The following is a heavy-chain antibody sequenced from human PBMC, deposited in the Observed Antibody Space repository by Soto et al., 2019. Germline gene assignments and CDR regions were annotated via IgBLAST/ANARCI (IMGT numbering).Heavy chain of an antibody. CDR2: IIPISGIT. CDR1: GGTFSNHA. CDR3: ASGPDRSGFYLFDF. Sequence: QVQLVQSGAEVRKPGSSVKVSCKASGGTFSNHAISWVRQAPGQGPGWMGGIIPISGITSYPQKFQGRVTISADESMTTAYMELSSLRSDDTAVYYCASGPDRSGFYLFDFWGQGTLVTVSS. J-gene: IGHJ4*02. V-gene: IGHV1-69*01. D-gene: IGHD3-22*01.